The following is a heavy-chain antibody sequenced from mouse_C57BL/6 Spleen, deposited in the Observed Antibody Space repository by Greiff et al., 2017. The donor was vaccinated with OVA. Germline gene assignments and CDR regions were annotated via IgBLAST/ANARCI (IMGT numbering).Heavy chain of an antibody. Sequence: DVMLVESGGGLVKPGGSLKLSCAASGFTFSSYTMSWVRQTPEKRLEWVATISGGGGNTYYPDSVKGRFTISRDNAKNTLYLQMSSLRSEDTALYYCARGDYYGSSLYFDVWGTGTTVTVSS. V-gene: IGHV5-9*01. CDR3: ARGDYYGSSLYFDV. CDR2: ISGGGGNT. D-gene: IGHD1-1*01. CDR1: GFTFSSYT. J-gene: IGHJ1*03.